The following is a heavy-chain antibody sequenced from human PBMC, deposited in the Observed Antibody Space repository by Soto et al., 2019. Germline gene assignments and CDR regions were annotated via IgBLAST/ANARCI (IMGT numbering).Heavy chain of an antibody. CDR2: VSGHNGNT. J-gene: IGHJ6*03. CDR3: ARGTIVERPYFYMDV. V-gene: IGHV1-18*01. Sequence: ASVKVSCKASGYPFVSYGISWVRQATGQGPEWMAWVSGHNGNTYYAQKFQGRVTVTTDRSTNTVYMELRSLRSDDTAVYYCARGTIVERPYFYMDVWGKGTTVTVSS. CDR1: GYPFVSYG. D-gene: IGHD2-15*01.